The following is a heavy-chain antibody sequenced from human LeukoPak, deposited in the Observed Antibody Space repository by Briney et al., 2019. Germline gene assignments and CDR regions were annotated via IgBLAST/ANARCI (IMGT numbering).Heavy chain of an antibody. Sequence: GGSLRLSCAASGFNFRSHAMSWVRQAPGKGLEWVSVISNGGAGTYYADSVKGRFTISRDNSKSTLYLQMNSLRAEDTAVYYCARDRDGYNSQAGWFDPWGQGTLVTVSS. D-gene: IGHD5-24*01. CDR3: ARDRDGYNSQAGWFDP. V-gene: IGHV3-23*01. CDR1: GFNFRSHA. CDR2: ISNGGAGT. J-gene: IGHJ5*02.